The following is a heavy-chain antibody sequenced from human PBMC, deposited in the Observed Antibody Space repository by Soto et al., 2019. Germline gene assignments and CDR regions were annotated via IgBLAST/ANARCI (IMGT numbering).Heavy chain of an antibody. CDR2: IGATTGRT. Sequence: GGSLRLSCAVSGFTYTNYPMSWVRQAPGKGLEWVASIGATTGRTYYADCVKGRFAISRDNSENMLYLHLNSLRAEDTAVYFCAREYYDFGSAYTGVYFDDWGQGTLVTVSS. CDR3: AREYYDFGSAYTGVYFDD. CDR1: GFTYTNYP. V-gene: IGHV3-23*01. J-gene: IGHJ4*02. D-gene: IGHD3-3*01.